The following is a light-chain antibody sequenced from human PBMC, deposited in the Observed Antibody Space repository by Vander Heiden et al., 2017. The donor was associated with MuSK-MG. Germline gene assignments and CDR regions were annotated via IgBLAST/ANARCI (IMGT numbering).Light chain of an antibody. V-gene: IGLV1-47*01. CDR3: AAWDDSLSGV. CDR1: SSNIGSNC. CDR2: RNN. J-gene: IGLJ3*02. Sequence: QSVLTQPPSASGTPGQRVTISCSGSSSNIGSNCVYWYQQLPGTAPKLLIYRNNQRPSGVPDRFSGSKSGTSASLAISGLRSEDEADYYCAAWDDSLSGVFGGGTKLTVL.